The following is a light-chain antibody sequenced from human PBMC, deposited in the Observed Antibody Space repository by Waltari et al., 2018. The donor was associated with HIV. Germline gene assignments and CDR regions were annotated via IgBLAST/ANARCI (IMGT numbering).Light chain of an antibody. CDR3: GTWDPRLSVGV. CDR1: SSTLATDY. Sequence: QSVLTQPPSLSAAPGQTVTISCSGSSSTLATDYVSWYQHVPGAAPKLLIYDNNKRPSGIPDRFSGSNSGTSATLDITGLQTGDEADYYCGTWDPRLSVGVFGGGTKLTVL. J-gene: IGLJ2*01. CDR2: DNN. V-gene: IGLV1-51*01.